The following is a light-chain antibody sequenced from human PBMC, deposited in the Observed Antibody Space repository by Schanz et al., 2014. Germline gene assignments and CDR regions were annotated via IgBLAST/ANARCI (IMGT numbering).Light chain of an antibody. J-gene: IGKJ4*01. CDR2: GAS. CDR3: QQRDSWPSRRVT. V-gene: IGKV3-20*01. CDR1: QSVGISY. Sequence: EIVLTQSPGTLSLSPGERATLSCRASQSVGISYFAWFQQKPGQAPRLLIYGASSRATGIPDRFSGSGSGTDFTLTISSLEPEDFAVYYCQQRDSWPSRRVTFGGGTKVEIK.